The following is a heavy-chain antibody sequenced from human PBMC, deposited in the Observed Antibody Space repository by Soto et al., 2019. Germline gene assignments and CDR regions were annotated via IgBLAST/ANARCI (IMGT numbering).Heavy chain of an antibody. CDR3: ARHAKGTLTRDDAFDI. V-gene: IGHV4-59*08. CDR2: IYYSGST. Sequence: QVQLQESGPGLVKPSETLSLTCTVSGGSISSYYWSWIRQPPGKGLEWIGYIYYSGSTHYNPSLKSRSTISVDTAKNQFSLKLSSVTAADTAVYYCARHAKGTLTRDDAFDIWGQGTMVTVSS. CDR1: GGSISSYY. J-gene: IGHJ3*02. D-gene: IGHD7-27*01.